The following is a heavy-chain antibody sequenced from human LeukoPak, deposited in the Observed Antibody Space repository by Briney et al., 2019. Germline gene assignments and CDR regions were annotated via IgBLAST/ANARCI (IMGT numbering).Heavy chain of an antibody. CDR3: AGSSGWLFDY. J-gene: IGHJ4*02. V-gene: IGHV3-7*01. D-gene: IGHD6-19*01. CDR1: GFTFSKYW. Sequence: GGSLRLSCAGTGFTFSKYWMNWVRQAPGKGLEWVANIKEDGSQIYYADSVKGRFTISRDNPKNSVSLQMNSLRAEDTAVYYCAGSSGWLFDYWGQGTLVTVSS. CDR2: IKEDGSQI.